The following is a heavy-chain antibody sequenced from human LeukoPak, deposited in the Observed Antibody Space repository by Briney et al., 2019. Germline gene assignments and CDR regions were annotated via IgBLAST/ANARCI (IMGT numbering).Heavy chain of an antibody. J-gene: IGHJ5*02. V-gene: IGHV4-39*01. CDR1: GGSISDSNYY. CDR3: ARQSTIAAARIDP. CDR2: IYYSGST. Sequence: SETLSLTCTVSGGSISDSNYYWGWLRQPPGRGLEWIGNIYYSGSTYYSPSLKSRVTVSVDTSKNQFSLKLSSVTAADTAVYYCARQSTIAAARIDPWGQGTLVTVSS. D-gene: IGHD6-25*01.